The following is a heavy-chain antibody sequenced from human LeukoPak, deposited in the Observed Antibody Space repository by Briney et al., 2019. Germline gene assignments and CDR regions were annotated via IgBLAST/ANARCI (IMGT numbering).Heavy chain of an antibody. J-gene: IGHJ4*02. CDR3: ARDRLLAAAGRYYFDY. D-gene: IGHD6-13*01. CDR1: GYTFTSYY. Sequence: ASVKVSCKASGYTFTSYYMHWVRQAPGQGLEWMGGIIPIFGTANYAQKFQGRVTITADESTSTAYMELSSLRSEDTAVYYCARDRLLAAAGRYYFDYWGQGTLVTVSS. CDR2: IIPIFGTA. V-gene: IGHV1-69*13.